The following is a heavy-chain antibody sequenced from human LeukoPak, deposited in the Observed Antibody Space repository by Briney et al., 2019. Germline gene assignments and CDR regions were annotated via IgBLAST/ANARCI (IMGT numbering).Heavy chain of an antibody. D-gene: IGHD5-18*01. V-gene: IGHV3-74*01. Sequence: GGSLRLSCAASGFTFSDYWMHWVRHAPGKGLVWVSRINGDGSSTNYADSVKGRFTISRDNAKNSLYLQMNSLRAEDTGVYYCAKDSYSKGDYWGQGVLVTVSS. CDR3: AKDSYSKGDY. CDR1: GFTFSDYW. CDR2: INGDGSST. J-gene: IGHJ4*02.